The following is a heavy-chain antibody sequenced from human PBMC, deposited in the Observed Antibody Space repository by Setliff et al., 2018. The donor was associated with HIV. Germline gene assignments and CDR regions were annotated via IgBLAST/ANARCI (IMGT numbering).Heavy chain of an antibody. CDR3: ARGKGVGGVIITGGLDV. D-gene: IGHD3-10*01. CDR1: GHTFTNYD. V-gene: IGHV1-8*01. CDR2: MNPNSGVS. Sequence: GASVKVSCKPPGHTFTNYDIHWMRRAPGQGLEWMGWMNPNSGVSGYALKFHDRVTMTRDTSITTLYMELSSLTSEDTAVYYCARGKGVGGVIITGGLDVWGQGTTVPSP. J-gene: IGHJ6*02.